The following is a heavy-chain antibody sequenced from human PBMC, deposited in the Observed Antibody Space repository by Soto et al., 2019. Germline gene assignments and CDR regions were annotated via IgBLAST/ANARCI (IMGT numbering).Heavy chain of an antibody. J-gene: IGHJ4*02. V-gene: IGHV4-59*02. CDR3: ARGRERWLQTPFDY. D-gene: IGHD5-12*01. CDR2: VYPSGSA. Sequence: SETLSLTCTVSGGSVSDYYWNWIRQTPGKGLEYIGYVYPSGSAYYSPSLRSRLTISIDTSKNQFSLKLTSVTAADAAVYYCARGRERWLQTPFDYWGQGALVTVSS. CDR1: GGSVSDYY.